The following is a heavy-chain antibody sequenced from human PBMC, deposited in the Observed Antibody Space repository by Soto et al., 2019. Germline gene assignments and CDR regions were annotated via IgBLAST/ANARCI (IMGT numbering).Heavy chain of an antibody. Sequence: QLQLQESGPGLVKPSETLSLTCTVSGGSISSSSYYWGWIRQPPGKGLEWIGSIYYSGSTYYNPSLQSRVTTSVDTSKNQFSLKLSSVTAADTAVYYCARHQSHSSSYVDPWGQGTLVTVSS. CDR1: GGSISSSSYY. CDR3: ARHQSHSSSYVDP. CDR2: IYYSGST. J-gene: IGHJ5*02. D-gene: IGHD6-13*01. V-gene: IGHV4-39*01.